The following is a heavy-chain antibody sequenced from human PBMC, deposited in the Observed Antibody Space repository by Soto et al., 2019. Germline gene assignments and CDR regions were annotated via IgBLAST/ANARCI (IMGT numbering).Heavy chain of an antibody. CDR3: AREGLVPAATPWFDY. CDR1: GFTFSSYA. J-gene: IGHJ4*02. CDR2: ISYDGSNK. Sequence: QVQLVESGGGVVQPGRFLRLSCAASGFTFSSYAMHWVRQAPGKGLEWVAVISYDGSNKYYADSVKGRFTISRDNSKNTLYLQMNSLRAEDTAVYYCAREGLVPAATPWFDYWGQGTLVTVSS. V-gene: IGHV3-30-3*01. D-gene: IGHD2-2*02.